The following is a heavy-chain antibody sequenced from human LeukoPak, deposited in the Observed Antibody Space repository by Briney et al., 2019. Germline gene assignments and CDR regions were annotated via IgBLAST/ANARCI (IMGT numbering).Heavy chain of an antibody. CDR3: ARGRGTYYFDY. CDR1: GFTFSTYA. D-gene: IGHD3-10*01. Sequence: GGPLRLYCAASGFTFSTYAIRWVSKAPGECLEEVTAISGSGGSTYYADSVKGRFTISRDNSKNTLYLQMNSLRAEDTAVYYCARGRGTYYFDYWGQGTLVTVSS. V-gene: IGHV3-23*01. CDR2: ISGSGGST. J-gene: IGHJ4*02.